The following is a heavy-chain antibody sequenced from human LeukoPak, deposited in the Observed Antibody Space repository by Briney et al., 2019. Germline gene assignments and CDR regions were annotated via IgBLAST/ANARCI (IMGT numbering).Heavy chain of an antibody. J-gene: IGHJ4*02. CDR2: IYYSGST. Sequence: PSETLSLTCAVSGVSISSSNWWHWVRQPPGKGLEWIGSIYYSGSTYYNPSLKSRVTISVDTSKNQFSLKLSSVTAADTAVYYCARRTYYDILTGQTGFDYWGQGTLVTVSS. D-gene: IGHD3-9*01. CDR3: ARRTYYDILTGQTGFDY. V-gene: IGHV4-39*01. CDR1: GVSISSSNW.